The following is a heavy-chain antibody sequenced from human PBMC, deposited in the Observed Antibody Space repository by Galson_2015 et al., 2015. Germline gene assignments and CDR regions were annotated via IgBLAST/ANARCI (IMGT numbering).Heavy chain of an antibody. J-gene: IGHJ3*02. CDR2: IYPGDSDT. Sequence: IIYPGDSDTRYSPSFQGQVTISADKSITTAYLQWSSLKASDTAIYYCARRLGDCSTTSCYWFAFDIWGQGTMVTVSS. V-gene: IGHV5-51*01. CDR3: ARRLGDCSTTSCYWFAFDI. D-gene: IGHD2-2*01.